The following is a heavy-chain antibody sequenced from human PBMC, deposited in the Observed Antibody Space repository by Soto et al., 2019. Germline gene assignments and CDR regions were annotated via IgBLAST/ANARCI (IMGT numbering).Heavy chain of an antibody. CDR2: IYYSGST. CDR3: ARGPGI. J-gene: IGHJ4*02. Sequence: QVQLQESGPGLVKPSQTLSLTCTVSGDSISSGGYFWNWIRQHPGKGLEWIGYIYYSGSTDYNPSLKSRVTISVDTSKNQFSLKLSSVTAADTDVYYCARGPGIWGQGTLVTVSS. V-gene: IGHV4-31*03. CDR1: GDSISSGGYF.